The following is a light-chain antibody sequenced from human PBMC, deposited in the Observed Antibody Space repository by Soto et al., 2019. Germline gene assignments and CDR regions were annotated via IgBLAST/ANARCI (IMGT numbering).Light chain of an antibody. Sequence: QSVLNPPASVYGSPGRSISISCTGTSSHVETYNLVSWYKQSSGKAPKLMIYEVSKRPSGVSNRFSGSKSGNTASLTISGLQAEDEADYYCCSYAGTNTYLLGTGTKVTVL. CDR3: CSYAGTNTYL. CDR1: SSHVETYNL. CDR2: EVS. V-gene: IGLV2-23*02. J-gene: IGLJ1*01.